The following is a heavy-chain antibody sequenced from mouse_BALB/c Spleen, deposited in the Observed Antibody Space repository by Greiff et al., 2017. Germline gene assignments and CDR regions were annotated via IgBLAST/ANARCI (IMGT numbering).Heavy chain of an antibody. CDR1: GFTFNTNA. V-gene: IGHV10S3*01. J-gene: IGHJ2*01. CDR3: VSEVDY. CDR2: IRSKSNNYAT. Sequence: GGGLVQPKGSLKLSCAASGFTFNTNAMNWVRQAPGKGLEWVARIRSKSNNYATYYADSVKDRFTISRDDSQSMLYLQMNNLKTEDTAMYYCVSEVDYWGQGTTLTVSS.